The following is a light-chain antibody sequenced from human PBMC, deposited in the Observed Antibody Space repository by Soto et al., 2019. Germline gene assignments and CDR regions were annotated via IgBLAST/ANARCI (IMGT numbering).Light chain of an antibody. CDR2: FGS. Sequence: EIVMTQSPLTLPVTPGEPASISCRSRQSLLYNNTYNYLDWYVQQPGQSPQLLIYFGSNRAPGVPDRFSGSGSGTDFTLKINRVEAEDVGTYYCMQALQSLTFGQGTRLEIK. V-gene: IGKV2-28*01. J-gene: IGKJ5*01. CDR1: QSLLYNNTYNY. CDR3: MQALQSLT.